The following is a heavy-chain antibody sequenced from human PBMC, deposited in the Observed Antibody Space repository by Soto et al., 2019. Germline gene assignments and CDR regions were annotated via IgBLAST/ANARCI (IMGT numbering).Heavy chain of an antibody. D-gene: IGHD3-3*01. CDR1: DGSISNFC. J-gene: IGHJ5*02. CDR2: IYYSGST. CDR3: ARVVDFWSGSTWFDP. Sequence: PSETLSLTCTVSDGSISNFCWSWIRQPPGKGLEWIGYIYYSGSTHYNPSLKSRVTISIDTSKNQFSLNLSSVTAADTAVYYCARVVDFWSGSTWFDPWGQGTLVTV. V-gene: IGHV4-59*01.